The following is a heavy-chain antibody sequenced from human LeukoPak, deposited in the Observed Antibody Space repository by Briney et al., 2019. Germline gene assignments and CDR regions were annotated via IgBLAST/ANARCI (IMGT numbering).Heavy chain of an antibody. Sequence: SVKVSCKASGGSISLYAMNWVRQAPGQGLEWLGGIIPRFATPNYAREFQARITITADEATSTVYMELSSLRSEDTAVYYCAGGLSGAGGFVYAMDVWGKGTTVTVSS. J-gene: IGHJ6*04. D-gene: IGHD5-12*01. CDR3: AGGLSGAGGFVYAMDV. CDR2: IIPRFATP. V-gene: IGHV1-69*13. CDR1: GGSISLYA.